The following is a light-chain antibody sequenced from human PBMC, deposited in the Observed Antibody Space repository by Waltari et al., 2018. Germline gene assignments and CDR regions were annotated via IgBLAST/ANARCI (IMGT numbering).Light chain of an antibody. CDR2: EVS. Sequence: QSALTQPPSASGSPGQSVTISCTGTSSDVGGYNYVSCYQQHPGKAPKLMIYEVSKRPSGVPDRFSGSKSGNTASLTVSGLQAEDEADYYCSSYAGSNNLVFGGGTKLTGL. CDR1: SSDVGGYNY. CDR3: SSYAGSNNLV. J-gene: IGLJ2*01. V-gene: IGLV2-8*01.